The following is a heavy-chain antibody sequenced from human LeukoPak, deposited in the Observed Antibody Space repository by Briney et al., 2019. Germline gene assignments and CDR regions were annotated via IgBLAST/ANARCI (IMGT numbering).Heavy chain of an antibody. Sequence: PSETLSLTCTVSGGSISSSSYYWGWIRQPPGKGLEWIGSIYYSGSTYYNPSLKSRVTISIDRSKNQFSLKLSSVTAADTAVYYCARRQGGAAAVWGRGTLVTVSS. CDR2: IYYSGST. D-gene: IGHD6-13*01. J-gene: IGHJ4*02. CDR1: GGSISSSSYY. V-gene: IGHV4-39*07. CDR3: ARRQGGAAAV.